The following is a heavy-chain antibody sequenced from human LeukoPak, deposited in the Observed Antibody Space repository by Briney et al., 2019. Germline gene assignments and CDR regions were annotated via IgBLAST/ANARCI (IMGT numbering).Heavy chain of an antibody. D-gene: IGHD3-10*01. CDR2: IYYSGST. CDR1: GGSISSSNYY. CDR3: ASGGNSGSYNLL. Sequence: SETLSLICTVSGGSISSSNYYWGWIRQPPGKGLEWIGSIYYSGSTYYNPSLKSRVTISVDTSKNQFSLNLSSVTAADTAVYYCASGGNSGSYNLLWGQGTLVTVSS. J-gene: IGHJ4*02. V-gene: IGHV4-39*07.